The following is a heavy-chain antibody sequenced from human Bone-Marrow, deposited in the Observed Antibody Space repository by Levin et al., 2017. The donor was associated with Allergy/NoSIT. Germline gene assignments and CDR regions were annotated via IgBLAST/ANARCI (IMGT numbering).Heavy chain of an antibody. D-gene: IGHD3/OR15-3a*01. V-gene: IGHV1-2*02. CDR2: FNPDTGDT. CDR3: AISYGAPYYYFGLDV. CDR1: LTAYY. Sequence: LTAYYIHWVRQAPGQGLEWIGWFNPDTGDTNYAQTFQGRVTLTRDASIPTAYMELRRLRSDDTAVYYCAISYGAPYYYFGLDVWGQGTTVAVSS. J-gene: IGHJ6*02.